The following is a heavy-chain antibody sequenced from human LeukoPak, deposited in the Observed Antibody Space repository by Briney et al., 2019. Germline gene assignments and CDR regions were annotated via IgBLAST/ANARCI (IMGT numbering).Heavy chain of an antibody. J-gene: IGHJ3*02. CDR1: GGTFSSYA. D-gene: IGHD3-22*01. V-gene: IGHV1-18*01. CDR3: ARLQRVGPYYYDSSGEAAFDI. Sequence: ASVKVSCKASGGTFSSYAISWVRQAPGQGLEWMGWISAYNGHTNYAQKLQGRVTMTTDTSTSTAYMELRSLRSDDTAVYYCARLQRVGPYYYDSSGEAAFDIWGQGTMVTVSS. CDR2: ISAYNGHT.